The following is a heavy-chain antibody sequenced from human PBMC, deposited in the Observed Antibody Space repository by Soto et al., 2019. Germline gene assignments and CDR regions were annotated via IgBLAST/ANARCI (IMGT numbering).Heavy chain of an antibody. CDR2: IYNSRAT. Sequence: SETLSLTCTVSSGSVSSGSYYWSWIRQPPGKGLEWIGYIYNSRATSYNPSLKSRVSISVDTSKNQFSLKLSSVTAADTAVYYCARLHEALDFWGQGTLVTFSS. CDR3: ARLHEALDF. V-gene: IGHV4-61*01. CDR1: SGSVSSGSYY. D-gene: IGHD4-4*01. J-gene: IGHJ4*02.